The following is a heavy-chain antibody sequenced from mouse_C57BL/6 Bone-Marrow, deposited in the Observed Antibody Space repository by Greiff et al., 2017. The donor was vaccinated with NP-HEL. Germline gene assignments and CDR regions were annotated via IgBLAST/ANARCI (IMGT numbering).Heavy chain of an antibody. J-gene: IGHJ4*01. CDR1: GYSFTDYN. CDR3: ASIRYCAYAMDY. Sequence: VQLQQSGPELVKPGASVKISCKASGYSFTDYNMNWVKQSTGKSLEWIGVINPNYGTTSYNQKFKGKATLTVDQSSSTAYMQLNSLTSEDSAFYYCASIRYCAYAMDYWGQGTSVTVSS. CDR2: INPNYGTT. D-gene: IGHD1-3*01. V-gene: IGHV1-39*01.